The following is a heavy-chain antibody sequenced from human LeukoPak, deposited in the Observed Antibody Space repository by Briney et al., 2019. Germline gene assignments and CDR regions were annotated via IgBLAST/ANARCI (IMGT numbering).Heavy chain of an antibody. CDR1: GGTFSSYA. CDR2: IIPILGIA. J-gene: IGHJ6*03. CDR3: ARGGFGVVIHYYYMDV. V-gene: IGHV1-69*04. Sequence: SVKVSCKASGGTFSSYAISWVRQAPGQGLEWMGRIIPILGIANYAQKFQGRVTITADKSTSTAYMELSSLRSDDTAVYYCARGGFGVVIHYYYMDVWGKGTTVTVSS. D-gene: IGHD3-3*01.